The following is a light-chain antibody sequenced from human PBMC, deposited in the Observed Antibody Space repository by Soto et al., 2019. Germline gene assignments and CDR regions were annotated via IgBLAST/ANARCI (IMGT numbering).Light chain of an antibody. CDR3: LQDYNYPRT. CDR1: QHSRND. V-gene: IGKV1-6*01. CDR2: AAS. Sequence: AIQMTQSPSSLSASVENRVTITSRASQHSRNDLGWYQEKPGKAPRLLTCAASTLQTGVRSRFSGSVSGTYFTLTISSLEPEDVATYYCLQDYNYPRTFGHGAEVEIK. J-gene: IGKJ1*01.